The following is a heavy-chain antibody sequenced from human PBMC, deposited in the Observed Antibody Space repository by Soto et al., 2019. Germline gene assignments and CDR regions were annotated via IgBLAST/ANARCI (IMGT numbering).Heavy chain of an antibody. CDR3: ARERPDGARLDP. D-gene: IGHD6-6*01. CDR2: IYYSGST. CDR1: CGSISSGGYY. J-gene: IGHJ5*02. Sequence: SQTLSLTCTVSCGSISSGGYYRSRIRQLPGKGLEWIGYIYYSGSTYYTPSLKSRVTISVDTSKNQFSLKLSSVTAADTAVYYCARERPDGARLDPWGQGTLVTVSS. V-gene: IGHV4-30-4*08.